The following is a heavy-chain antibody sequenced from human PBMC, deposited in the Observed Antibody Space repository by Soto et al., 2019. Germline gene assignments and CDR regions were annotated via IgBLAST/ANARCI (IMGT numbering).Heavy chain of an antibody. CDR2: IIPIFGTA. D-gene: IGHD6-19*01. Sequence: GSSVKVSCKASGGTFSSYAISWVRQAPGQGLEWMGGIIPIFGTANYAQKFQGRVTITADESTSTAYMELSSLRSEDTAVYYCASTWLVGVYYYYYGMDVWGQGTTVTVYS. V-gene: IGHV1-69*13. CDR3: ASTWLVGVYYYYYGMDV. J-gene: IGHJ6*02. CDR1: GGTFSSYA.